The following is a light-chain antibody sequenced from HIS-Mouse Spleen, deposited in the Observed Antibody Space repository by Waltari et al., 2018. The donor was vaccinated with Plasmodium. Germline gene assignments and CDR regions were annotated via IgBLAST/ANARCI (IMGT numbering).Light chain of an antibody. CDR3: QQYNNWSFT. V-gene: IGKV3-15*01. Sequence: EIVMTQSPATLSVSPGERATLSCRASQRVSSNLAWYQQKPGQGPRLRSYGASTRATGIPARFSGSGSGTEFTLTISSLQSEDFAVYYCQQYNNWSFTFGPGTKVDIK. CDR2: GAS. CDR1: QRVSSN. J-gene: IGKJ3*01.